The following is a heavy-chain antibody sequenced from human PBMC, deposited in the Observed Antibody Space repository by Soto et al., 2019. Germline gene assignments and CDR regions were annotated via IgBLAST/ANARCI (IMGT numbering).Heavy chain of an antibody. V-gene: IGHV1-18*01. CDR1: GYTFASYA. CDR3: ARDPPPPDY. Sequence: QVQLVQSGAEVKKPGASVKVSCKASGYTFASYAISWMRQAPGQGLEWMGWISAYNGNTYYAQKLQGRVTMTTDTPSSPAYMELRRLRSADTAVSYCARDPPPPDYWGQGTLVTVSS. J-gene: IGHJ4*02. CDR2: ISAYNGNT.